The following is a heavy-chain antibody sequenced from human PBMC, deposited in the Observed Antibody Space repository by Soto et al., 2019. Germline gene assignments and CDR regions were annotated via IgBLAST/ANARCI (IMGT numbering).Heavy chain of an antibody. J-gene: IGHJ4*02. CDR2: IYWDDAP. D-gene: IGHD3-10*01. CDR3: EHKRDVCRGFKY. V-gene: IGHV2-5*02. CDR1: GFSLSINGVA. Sequence: QITLKESGPSLVQPTQTLTLTCTFSGFSLSINGVAVGWIRQPPVQALEWLALIYWDDAPRYNPSLKNRLTISKDTSRNPVVLTRTSMYPVDTATYDCEHKRDVCRGFKYWGQGSLVTVSS.